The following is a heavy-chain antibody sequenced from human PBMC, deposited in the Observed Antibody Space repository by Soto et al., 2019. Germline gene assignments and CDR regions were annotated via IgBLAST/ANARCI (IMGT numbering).Heavy chain of an antibody. CDR3: ARDLTAEPHPDDAFDI. CDR2: ISYDGSNK. D-gene: IGHD2-21*02. V-gene: IGHV3-30-3*01. CDR1: GFTFSSYA. Sequence: GGSLRLSCAASGFTFSSYAMHWVRQAPGKGLEWVAVISYDGSNKYYADSVKGRFTISRDNSKNTLYLQMNSLRAEDTAVYYCARDLTAEPHPDDAFDIWGQGTMVTVSS. J-gene: IGHJ3*02.